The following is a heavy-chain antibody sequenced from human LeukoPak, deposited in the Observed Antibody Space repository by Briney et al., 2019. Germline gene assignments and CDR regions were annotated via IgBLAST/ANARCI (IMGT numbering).Heavy chain of an antibody. CDR1: GFTFSSYD. V-gene: IGHV3-13*01. J-gene: IGHJ4*02. D-gene: IGHD3-10*01. CDR2: IGAAGDT. CDR3: ARATIARVRGVILDYFDY. Sequence: GGSLRLSCAASGFTFSSYDMHWVRQATGKGLEWVSAIGAAGDTYYPGSVKGRFTIYRENAKNSLSLQMNSLRGGDTAVYYCARATIARVRGVILDYFDYWGQGTLVTVSS.